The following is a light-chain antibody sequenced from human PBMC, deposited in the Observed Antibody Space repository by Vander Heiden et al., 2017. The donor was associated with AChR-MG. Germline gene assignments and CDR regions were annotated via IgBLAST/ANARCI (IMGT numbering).Light chain of an antibody. Sequence: EIVLTQSPATLSLSPGERATLSCRASQSVSGSFLSWYQQKPGQPPRLLIYGTSSRATATPDRFSGGGSGTDFTLTISRLEPEDVAVYYCHQYGGSHLTFGGGTKVDVK. V-gene: IGKV3-20*01. CDR2: GTS. CDR3: HQYGGSHLT. CDR1: QSVSGSF. J-gene: IGKJ4*01.